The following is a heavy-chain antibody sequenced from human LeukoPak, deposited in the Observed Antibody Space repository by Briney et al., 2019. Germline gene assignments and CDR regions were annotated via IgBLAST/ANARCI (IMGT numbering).Heavy chain of an antibody. J-gene: IGHJ6*03. Sequence: GGSLRLSCAASGFIFSNYEMNWVRQAPGKGLEWVSYVSSSGDTIYYADSVKGRFTISRDNAKNSLYLQMNSLRAEDTALYYCAKDIEKHYYYYYMDVWGKGTTVTISS. CDR2: VSSSGDTI. CDR1: GFIFSNYE. V-gene: IGHV3-48*03. D-gene: IGHD3-16*02. CDR3: AKDIEKHYYYYYMDV.